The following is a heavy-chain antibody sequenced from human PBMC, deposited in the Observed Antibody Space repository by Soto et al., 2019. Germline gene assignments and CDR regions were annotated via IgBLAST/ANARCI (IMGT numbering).Heavy chain of an antibody. CDR2: IYYSGST. J-gene: IGHJ4*02. CDR3: AREPGV. V-gene: IGHV4-31*03. D-gene: IGHD3-10*01. Sequence: QVQLHESGPGLVKPSQNLSLTCTVSGGSISSGGYYWSWNRQHPGKGLEWIGYIYYSGSTYYIPSLKSRVTISVDTSKNHCSLKLRSVTAADTAVYCCAREPGVWGQGTLVTVSS. CDR1: GGSISSGGYY.